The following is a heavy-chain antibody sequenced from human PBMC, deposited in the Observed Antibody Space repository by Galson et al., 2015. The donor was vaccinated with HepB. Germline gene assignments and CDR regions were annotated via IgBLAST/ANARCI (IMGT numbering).Heavy chain of an antibody. CDR1: GGSLGSGGYY. Sequence: TLSLTCTVSGGSLGSGGYYWSWIRQHPGKGLEWIGYTHYSGSPYYNPSLRGRLTISEGMSKNQFSLKLSSVTAAYPAIYYCARGSEDNYGSFDYWGQGTLVTVSS. CDR2: THYSGSP. D-gene: IGHD3-10*01. V-gene: IGHV4-31*03. J-gene: IGHJ4*02. CDR3: ARGSEDNYGSFDY.